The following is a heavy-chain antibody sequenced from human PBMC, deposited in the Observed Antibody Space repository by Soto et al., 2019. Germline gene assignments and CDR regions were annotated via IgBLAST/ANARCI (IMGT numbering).Heavy chain of an antibody. CDR1: AGSISSSSYY. Sequence: SETLSLTCTVSAGSISSSSYYWGWIRQPPGKGLEWIGSIYYSGSTYYNPSLKSRVTISVDTSKNQFSLKLSSVTAADTAVYYCARTLVWSTDYWGQGTLVTVS. V-gene: IGHV4-39*01. CDR2: IYYSGST. J-gene: IGHJ4*02. D-gene: IGHD3-10*01. CDR3: ARTLVWSTDY.